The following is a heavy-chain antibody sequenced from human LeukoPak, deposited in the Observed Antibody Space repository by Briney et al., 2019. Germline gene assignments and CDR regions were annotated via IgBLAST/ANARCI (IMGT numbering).Heavy chain of an antibody. D-gene: IGHD3-22*01. J-gene: IGHJ4*02. V-gene: IGHV3-23*01. CDR1: GFTFSTYA. Sequence: GSLRLSCAASGFTFSTYAMSWVRQAPGKGLGWGSSISSSGDRTFYADSVKDRFTISRDNSENTLYLQMSRLRAEDTAVYYCAKDRPNYHESNGHYYRPNGDYWGQGTLVTVSS. CDR2: ISSSGDRT. CDR3: AKDRPNYHESNGHYYRPNGDY.